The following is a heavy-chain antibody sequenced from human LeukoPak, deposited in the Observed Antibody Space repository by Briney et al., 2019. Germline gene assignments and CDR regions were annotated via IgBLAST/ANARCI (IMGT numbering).Heavy chain of an antibody. CDR2: ISSNGGST. D-gene: IGHD3-22*01. Sequence: GGSLRLSCAASGFTFSSYAMHWVRQAPGKGLEYVSAISSNGGSTYYASSVKGRFTISRDNSKNTLYLQMGSLRAEDMAVYYCARSSLDSSGYSLTLFTDYYYYGMDVWGQGTTVTVSS. J-gene: IGHJ6*02. CDR3: ARSSLDSSGYSLTLFTDYYYYGMDV. V-gene: IGHV3-64*01. CDR1: GFTFSSYA.